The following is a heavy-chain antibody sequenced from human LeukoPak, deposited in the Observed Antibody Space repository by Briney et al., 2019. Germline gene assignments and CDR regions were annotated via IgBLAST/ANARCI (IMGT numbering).Heavy chain of an antibody. CDR3: ARGSSSWKNPFDY. CDR1: GFTFSSYA. Sequence: GGSLRLSCAASGFTFSSYAMHWVRQAPGEGLEWVAVISYDGSNKYYADSVKGRFTISRDNSKNTLYLQMNSLRAEDTAVYYCARGSSSWKNPFDYWGQGTLVTVSS. J-gene: IGHJ4*02. CDR2: ISYDGSNK. D-gene: IGHD6-13*01. V-gene: IGHV3-30*04.